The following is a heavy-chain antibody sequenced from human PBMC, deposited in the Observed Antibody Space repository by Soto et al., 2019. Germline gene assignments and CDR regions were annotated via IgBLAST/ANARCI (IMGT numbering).Heavy chain of an antibody. Sequence: EVQLLESGGGLVQPGESLRLFCAASGFTFSSYAMSWVRQAPGKGLEWVSVISGSGGDTYYADSVKGRFTIARDNSKNTRSPQMNSLRAEDTAVYYCAEARGSRTPAPGSYWGQGTQVTVSS. CDR2: ISGSGGDT. CDR1: GFTFSSYA. J-gene: IGHJ1*01. CDR3: AEARGSRTPAPGSY. V-gene: IGHV3-23*01. D-gene: IGHD2-2*01.